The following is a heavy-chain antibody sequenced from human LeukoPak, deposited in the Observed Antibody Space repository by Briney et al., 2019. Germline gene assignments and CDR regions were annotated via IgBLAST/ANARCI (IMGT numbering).Heavy chain of an antibody. CDR1: GFTFSSYA. CDR2: ISSNGGST. J-gene: IGHJ6*03. CDR3: ARGGGYCTNGVCYGGFDYYYYMDV. V-gene: IGHV3-64*01. Sequence: PGGSLRLSCAASGFTFSSYAMHWVRQAPRKGLEYVSAISSNGGSTYYANSVKGRFTISRDNSKNTLYLQMGSLRAEDMAVYYCARGGGYCTNGVCYGGFDYYYYMDVWGKGTTVTVSS. D-gene: IGHD2-8*01.